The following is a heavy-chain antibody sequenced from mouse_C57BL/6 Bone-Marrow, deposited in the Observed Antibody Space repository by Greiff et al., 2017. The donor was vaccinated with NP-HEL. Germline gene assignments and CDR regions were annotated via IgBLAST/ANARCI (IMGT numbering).Heavy chain of an antibody. CDR2: IDPRDGST. V-gene: IGHV1-85*01. J-gene: IGHJ4*01. CDR1: GYTFTSYY. Sequence: VQLQQSGPELVKPGASVKLSCKASGYTFTSYYINWVKQRPGQGLEWIGGIDPRDGSTKYNEKFKGKATLTVDKSSSTAYMHLDSLTSEDSAVYFCALAVGYWGQGTSVTVSS. D-gene: IGHD1-1*01. CDR3: ALAVGY.